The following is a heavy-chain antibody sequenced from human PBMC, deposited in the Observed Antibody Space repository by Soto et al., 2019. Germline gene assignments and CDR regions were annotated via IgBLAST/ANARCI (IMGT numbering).Heavy chain of an antibody. D-gene: IGHD4-17*01. V-gene: IGHV3-23*01. CDR2: ISGSGGST. J-gene: IGHJ4*02. Sequence: PGGFLRLSCAASGFTFSSYAMSWVRQAPGKGLEWVSAISGSGGSTYYADSVKGRFTISRDNSKNTLYLQMNSLRAEDTAVYYCAKTYGDYVSLNDYWGQGTLVTVSS. CDR1: GFTFSSYA. CDR3: AKTYGDYVSLNDY.